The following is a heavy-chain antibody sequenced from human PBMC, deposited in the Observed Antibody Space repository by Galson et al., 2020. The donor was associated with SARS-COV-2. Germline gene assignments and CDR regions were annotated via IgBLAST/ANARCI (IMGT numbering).Heavy chain of an antibody. V-gene: IGHV4-30-4*01. CDR2: IYYSGST. CDR1: GGSISSGDYY. CDR3: ARERITMVRGVRWGDYYYYGMDV. D-gene: IGHD3-10*01. J-gene: IGHJ6*02. Sequence: SETLSLTCTVSGGSISSGDYYWSWIRQPPGKGLEWIGYIYYSGSTYYNPSLKSRVTISVDTSKNQFSLKLSSVTAADTAVYYCARERITMVRGVRWGDYYYYGMDVWGQGTTVTVSS.